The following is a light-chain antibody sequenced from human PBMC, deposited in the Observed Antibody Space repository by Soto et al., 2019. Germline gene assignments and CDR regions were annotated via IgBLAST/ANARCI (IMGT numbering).Light chain of an antibody. CDR1: QTISSW. CDR2: KAS. J-gene: IGKJ1*01. Sequence: DIQMTQSPSTLSGSVGDRVTITCRASQTISSWLAWYQQKPGKAPKLLIYKASTLKSGVPSRFSGSGSGTEFTLTISSLQPDDFATYYCQHYTSYPEAFRQGTKVDIX. CDR3: QHYTSYPEA. V-gene: IGKV1-5*03.